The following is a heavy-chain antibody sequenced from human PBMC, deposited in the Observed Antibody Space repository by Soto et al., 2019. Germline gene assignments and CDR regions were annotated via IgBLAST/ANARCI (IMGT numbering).Heavy chain of an antibody. D-gene: IGHD6-13*01. CDR3: ERRVDAAAVSNWLDP. J-gene: IGHJ5*02. CDR1: AYSCTSYW. CDR2: IYLGDSDT. V-gene: IGHV5-51*01. Sequence: LGESLKISCKGSAYSCTSYWIGWVRQIPGKGLEWMGIIYLGDSDTRYSTSFQGQVTISAYKAISTAYLQWSSLKVSDTAMYYCERRVDAAAVSNWLDPWGQGSLVTVS.